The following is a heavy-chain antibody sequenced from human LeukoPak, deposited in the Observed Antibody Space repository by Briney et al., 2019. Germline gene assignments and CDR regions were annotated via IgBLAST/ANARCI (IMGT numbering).Heavy chain of an antibody. CDR3: ARDDSYGLDY. Sequence: PGGSLRLSCAASGFTFSSYEMNWVRQAPGKGLEWVSYISSSGDTIYYADSVKGRFTISGDNAKNSLYLRMNSLRAEDTAVYYCARDDSYGLDYWGQGTLVTVSS. J-gene: IGHJ4*02. CDR1: GFTFSSYE. D-gene: IGHD5-18*01. CDR2: ISSSGDTI. V-gene: IGHV3-48*03.